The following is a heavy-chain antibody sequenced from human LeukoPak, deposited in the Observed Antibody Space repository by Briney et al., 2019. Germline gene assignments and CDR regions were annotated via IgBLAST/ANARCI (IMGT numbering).Heavy chain of an antibody. CDR1: GYTFTSYG. J-gene: IGHJ4*02. CDR3: ARESYDFWSGCRYYFDY. Sequence: ASVKVSCKASGYTFTSYGISWVRQAPGQGLEWMGWISAYNGNTNYAQKLQGRVTMTTDTSTSTAYMELRSLRSDDTAVYYCARESYDFWSGCRYYFDYWGQGTLVTVSS. CDR2: ISAYNGNT. V-gene: IGHV1-18*01. D-gene: IGHD3-3*01.